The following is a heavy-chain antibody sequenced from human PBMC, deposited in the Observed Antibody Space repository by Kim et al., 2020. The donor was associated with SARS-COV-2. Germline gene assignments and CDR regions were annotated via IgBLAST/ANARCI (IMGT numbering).Heavy chain of an antibody. D-gene: IGHD3-16*02. CDR3: ARATNRIYYYGMDV. V-gene: IGHV4-59*01. Sequence: NPSLESRVTISVDTAKNQFSLKLSSVTAADTAVYYCARATNRIYYYGMDVWGQGTTVTVSS. J-gene: IGHJ6*02.